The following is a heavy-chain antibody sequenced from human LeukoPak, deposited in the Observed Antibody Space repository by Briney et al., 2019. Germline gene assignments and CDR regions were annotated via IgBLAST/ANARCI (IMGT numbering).Heavy chain of an antibody. J-gene: IGHJ4*02. CDR2: ISGSDDNT. CDR3: AKDNYSGYYIDY. Sequence: GGSLRLSCAASGFTFSSYAMSWVRQAPGKGLEWVSAISGSDDNTYYADSVKGRFTISRDNSKNTLYLQMNSLRAEDTAVYYCAKDNYSGYYIDYRGQGTLVTVSS. D-gene: IGHD5-12*01. V-gene: IGHV3-23*01. CDR1: GFTFSSYA.